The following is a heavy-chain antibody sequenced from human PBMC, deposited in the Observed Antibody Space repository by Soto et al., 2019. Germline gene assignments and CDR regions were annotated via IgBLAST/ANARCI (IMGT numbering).Heavy chain of an antibody. V-gene: IGHV4-31*03. D-gene: IGHD1-26*01. CDR1: GGSISSGGYY. J-gene: IGHJ6*02. Sequence: SETLSLTCTVSGGSISSGGYYWSWIRQHPGKGLEWIGYIYYGGSTYYNPSLKSRVTISVDTSKNQFSLKLSSVTAADTAVYYCARDEGDGYNYYGMDVWGQGTTVTVSS. CDR2: IYYGGST. CDR3: ARDEGDGYNYYGMDV.